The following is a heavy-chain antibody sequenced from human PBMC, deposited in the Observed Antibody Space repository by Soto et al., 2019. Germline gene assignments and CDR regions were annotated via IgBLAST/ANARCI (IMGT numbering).Heavy chain of an antibody. J-gene: IGHJ5*02. CDR3: ARWVTMIVGEHNWFDP. D-gene: IGHD3-22*01. V-gene: IGHV4-61*03. CDR1: GGSVSSGSYY. Sequence: QVQLQESGPGLVKPSETLSLTCTVSGGSVSSGSYYWSWIRQPPGKGLEWIGYIYYSGSTNYNPSLKSRVTISVDTSKNHFSLKQSSVTAADTAVYYCARWVTMIVGEHNWFDPWGQGTLVTVSS. CDR2: IYYSGST.